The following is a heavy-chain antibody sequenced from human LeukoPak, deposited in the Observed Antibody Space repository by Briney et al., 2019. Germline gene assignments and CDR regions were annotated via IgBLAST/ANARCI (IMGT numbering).Heavy chain of an antibody. CDR3: ARDSSDAYNPEPGY. V-gene: IGHV3-48*02. D-gene: IGHD5-24*01. CDR2: ISGMGSTI. CDR1: GFTFRRYS. J-gene: IGHJ4*02. Sequence: GGSLRLSCAASGFTFRRYSMNWVRQAPGKGLEWVSFISGMGSTIYYADSVKGRFTISRDNAKNSVYLQMNSLRDEDTAVYYCARDSSDAYNPEPGYWGQGTLVTVSS.